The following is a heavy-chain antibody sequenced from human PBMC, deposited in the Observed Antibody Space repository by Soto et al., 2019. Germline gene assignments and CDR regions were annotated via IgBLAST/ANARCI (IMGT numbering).Heavy chain of an antibody. J-gene: IGHJ6*02. CDR3: SADRPDIGVGWWV. D-gene: IGHD2-15*01. Sequence: SVKVSCKXSGSGFISSGIQWVRQAHGQRLEWIGWIVVVSGQTNYAQNFRGRVAITRDTSTATAYIELTGLTSEDTAVYFCSADRPDIGVGWWVWGQGTTVTVSS. CDR2: IVVVSGQT. CDR1: GSGFISSG. V-gene: IGHV1-58*02.